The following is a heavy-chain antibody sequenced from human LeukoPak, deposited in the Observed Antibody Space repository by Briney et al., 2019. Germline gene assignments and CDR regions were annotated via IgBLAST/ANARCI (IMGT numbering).Heavy chain of an antibody. J-gene: IGHJ4*02. CDR1: GGSISSYY. Sequence: SETLSLTCTVSGGSISSYYWSWIRQPPGKGLEWIGYIYYSGSTNYNPPLKSRVTISVDTSKNQFSLKLSSVTAADTAVYYCARQVPGRGVIVGATRPYYFDYWGQGTLVTASS. CDR2: IYYSGST. D-gene: IGHD1-26*01. V-gene: IGHV4-59*08. CDR3: ARQVPGRGVIVGATRPYYFDY.